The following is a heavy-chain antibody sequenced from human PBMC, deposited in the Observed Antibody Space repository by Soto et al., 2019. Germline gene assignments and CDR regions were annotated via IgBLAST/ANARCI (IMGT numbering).Heavy chain of an antibody. J-gene: IGHJ6*02. D-gene: IGHD6-13*01. CDR2: MNPNSGNT. CDR3: ARGVVEAADGTYYYYGMDV. V-gene: IGHV1-8*01. CDR1: GYTFTSYD. Sequence: SRKVSCKASGYTFTSYDINWVRQATGQGLEWMGWMNPNSGNTGYAQKFQGRVTMTRNTSISTAYMELSSLRSEDTAVYYCARGVVEAADGTYYYYGMDVWGQGTTVTASS.